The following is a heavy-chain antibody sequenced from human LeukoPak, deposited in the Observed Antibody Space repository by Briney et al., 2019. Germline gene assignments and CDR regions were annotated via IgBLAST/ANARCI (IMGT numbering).Heavy chain of an antibody. CDR2: IWYDGSNK. V-gene: IGHV3-33*01. J-gene: IGHJ4*02. CDR1: GFTFSSYG. D-gene: IGHD3-22*01. CDR3: AREYPPRYYYDSSGYLDY. Sequence: GRSLRLSCAASGFTFSSYGMHWVRQAPGKGLEWVAVIWYDGSNKYYADSVGGRFTISRDNSKNTLYLQMNSLRAEDTAVYYCAREYPPRYYYDSSGYLDYWGQGALVTVSS.